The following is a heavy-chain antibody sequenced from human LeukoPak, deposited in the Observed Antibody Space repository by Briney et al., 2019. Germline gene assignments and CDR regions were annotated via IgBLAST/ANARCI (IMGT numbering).Heavy chain of an antibody. CDR3: TRNYGSSWLDT. Sequence: SQTLSLTCAISGDSVSSDSASWNWLRQSPSRGLEWLGRTYYRSKWYNDYAVSLKSRININPDTSKNHFSLQLNSVPPEDTAVYYCTRNYGSSWLDTWGQGTLVTVSS. D-gene: IGHD6-13*01. J-gene: IGHJ5*02. CDR2: TYYRSKWYN. CDR1: GDSVSSDSAS. V-gene: IGHV6-1*01.